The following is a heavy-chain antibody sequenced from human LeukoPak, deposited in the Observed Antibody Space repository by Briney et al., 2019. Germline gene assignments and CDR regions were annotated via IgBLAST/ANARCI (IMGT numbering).Heavy chain of an antibody. V-gene: IGHV3-74*01. CDR1: GFTFSSYW. CDR3: APEGGYSYDY. CDR2: INSDGNTT. D-gene: IGHD5-18*01. J-gene: IGHJ4*02. Sequence: GGSLRLSCAASGFTFSSYWMHWVRQAPGKGLVWVSRINSDGNTTSYADFVKGRFTISRDNAKNTLYLQMYSLRAEDTAVYYCAPEGGYSYDYWGQGTLVTVSS.